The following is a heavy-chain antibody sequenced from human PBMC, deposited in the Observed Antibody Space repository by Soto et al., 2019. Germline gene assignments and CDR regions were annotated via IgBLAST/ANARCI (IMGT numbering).Heavy chain of an antibody. Sequence: SETLSLTCTVSGGSISSSSYYWGWIRQPPGKGLEWIGSIYYSGSTYYNPSLKSRVTISVDTSKNQFSLKLSSVTAADTAVYYCASLYGSGSYSQPYYYYYGMDVWGQGTTVTVSS. CDR2: IYYSGST. J-gene: IGHJ6*02. CDR3: ASLYGSGSYSQPYYYYYGMDV. CDR1: GGSISSSSYY. D-gene: IGHD3-10*01. V-gene: IGHV4-39*01.